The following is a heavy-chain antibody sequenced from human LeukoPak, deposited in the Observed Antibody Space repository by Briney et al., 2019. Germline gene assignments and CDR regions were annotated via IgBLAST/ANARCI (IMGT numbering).Heavy chain of an antibody. CDR1: GFTFSTYS. V-gene: IGHV3-21*01. Sequence: GESLRLSCAASGFTFSTYSMNWVRQAPGKVLEWVSSISGSSSYMYYADSVKGRFTIARDNAKNSLYLQMDSLRAEDTAVYYCARDRAIAVAGNNFDYWGQGTLVIVSS. CDR2: ISGSSSYM. D-gene: IGHD6-19*01. J-gene: IGHJ4*02. CDR3: ARDRAIAVAGNNFDY.